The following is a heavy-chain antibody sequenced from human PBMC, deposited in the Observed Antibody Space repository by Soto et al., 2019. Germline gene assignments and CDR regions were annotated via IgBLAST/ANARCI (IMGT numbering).Heavy chain of an antibody. D-gene: IGHD1-1*01. J-gene: IGHJ6*02. V-gene: IGHV4-34*01. CDR1: GESFSGYY. CDR3: ARGEVGGTLINYYYYGMDV. CDR2: INHSGST. Sequence: SQTLPLTCAVYGESFSGYYWSWIRQPPGKGLEWIGEINHSGSTNYNPSPKSRVTISVDTSKNQFSLKLSSVTTADTAVYYCARGEVGGTLINYYYYGMDVWGQGTTVTVSS.